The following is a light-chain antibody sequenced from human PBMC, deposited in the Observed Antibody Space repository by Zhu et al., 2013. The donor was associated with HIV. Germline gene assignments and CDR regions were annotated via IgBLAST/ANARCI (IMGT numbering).Light chain of an antibody. CDR2: GAH. CDR1: QSVSTIY. Sequence: EIVLTQSPGTLSLSPGERAILSCRASQSVSTIYLAWYQQKPGQAPRLLIYGAHSRATGIPDRFSGSGSGTDFTLTISRLEPEDFAVYYCQQYGSSPQTFGQGTKVEIK. V-gene: IGKV3-20*01. J-gene: IGKJ1*01. CDR3: QQYGSSPQT.